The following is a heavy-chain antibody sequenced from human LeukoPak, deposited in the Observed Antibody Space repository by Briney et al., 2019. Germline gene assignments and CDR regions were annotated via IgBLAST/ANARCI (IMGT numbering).Heavy chain of an antibody. J-gene: IGHJ4*02. V-gene: IGHV3-NL1*01. CDR1: GFTFSSYG. D-gene: IGHD1-14*01. Sequence: GGSLRLSCAASGFTFSSYGMHWVRQAPGKGLEWVSAISGSGGSTYYADSVKGRVTISRDNSKNTLYLHINSLRVEDTAVYYCVKDNPLDYWGQGTLVIVSS. CDR2: ISGSGGST. CDR3: VKDNPLDY.